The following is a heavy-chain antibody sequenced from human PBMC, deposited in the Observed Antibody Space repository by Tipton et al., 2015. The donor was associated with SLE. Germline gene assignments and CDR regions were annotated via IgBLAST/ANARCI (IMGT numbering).Heavy chain of an antibody. V-gene: IGHV4-34*01. CDR3: AREGGSSWPIDS. Sequence: TLSLTCAVYGGSFSGYYWSWIRQPPGKGLEWIGEINHSGSTNYNPSLKSRVTISVDTSKNQFSLKLSSVTAADTAVYYCAREGGSSWPIDSWGQGPLVTVPS. D-gene: IGHD6-13*01. J-gene: IGHJ4*02. CDR2: INHSGST. CDR1: GGSFSGYY.